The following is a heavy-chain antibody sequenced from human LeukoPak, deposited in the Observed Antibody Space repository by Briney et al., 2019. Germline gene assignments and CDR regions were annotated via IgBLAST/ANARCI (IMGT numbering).Heavy chain of an antibody. CDR3: ATGHAGATYFDY. J-gene: IGHJ4*02. V-gene: IGHV1-69*01. CDR1: GGTFSSYA. D-gene: IGHD1-26*01. Sequence: SVKVSCKASGGTFSSYAINWVRQAPGQGLEWMGGIIPIFGTANYAQKFQGRVTITADESTSTAYMELSSLRSEDAAVYYCATGHAGATYFDYWGQGTLVTVSS. CDR2: IIPIFGTA.